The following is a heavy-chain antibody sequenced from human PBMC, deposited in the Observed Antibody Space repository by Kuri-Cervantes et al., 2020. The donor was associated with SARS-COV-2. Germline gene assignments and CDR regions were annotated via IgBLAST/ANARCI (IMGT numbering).Heavy chain of an antibody. J-gene: IGHJ6*03. CDR3: ARDQHCSSTSCYYYYMDV. CDR1: GFTFSSYS. D-gene: IGHD2-2*01. Sequence: GGSLRLSCAASGFTFSSYSMNWVRQAPGKGLEWVSYISSSSSTIYYADSVKGRFTISRDNAKNSLYLQMNSLRDEDTAVYYCARDQHCSSTSCYYYYMDVWGKGTTVTVSS. V-gene: IGHV3-48*02. CDR2: ISSSSSTI.